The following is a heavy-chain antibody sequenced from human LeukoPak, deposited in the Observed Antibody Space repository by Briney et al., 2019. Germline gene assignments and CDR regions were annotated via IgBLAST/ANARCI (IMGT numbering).Heavy chain of an antibody. CDR1: GFTFSSYS. Sequence: GGSLRLSCAASGFTFSSYSMNWVRQAPGKGLEWVSSISSSSSYIYYADSVKGRFTVSRDNAKNSLYLQMNSLRAEDTAVYYCARAHPYRIAAAGTIDRDYWGQGTLVTVSS. D-gene: IGHD6-13*01. CDR2: ISSSSSYI. V-gene: IGHV3-21*01. J-gene: IGHJ4*02. CDR3: ARAHPYRIAAAGTIDRDY.